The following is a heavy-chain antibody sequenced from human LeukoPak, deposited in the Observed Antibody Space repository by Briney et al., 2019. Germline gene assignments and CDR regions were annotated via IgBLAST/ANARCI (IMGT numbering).Heavy chain of an antibody. CDR3: AYTPQGYCSGGSCYPPGGWFDP. CDR1: GYTFTSYG. Sequence: GASVKVSCKASGYTFTSYGISGVRQAPGQGLEWMGWISAYNGNTNYAQKLQGRITMTTDTSTSTAYMELRSLRSDDTAVYYCAYTPQGYCSGGSCYPPGGWFDPWGQGTLVTVSS. CDR2: ISAYNGNT. V-gene: IGHV1-18*01. D-gene: IGHD2-15*01. J-gene: IGHJ5*02.